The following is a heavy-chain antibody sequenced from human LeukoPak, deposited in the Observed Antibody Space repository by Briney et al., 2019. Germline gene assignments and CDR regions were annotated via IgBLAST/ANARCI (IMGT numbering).Heavy chain of an antibody. CDR1: GFTFSSYW. CDR2: IKPDGSEE. CDR3: SGDPGDY. Sequence: GGSLRLSCAASGFTFSSYWMSWVRQAPGKGLEWVANIKPDGSEEYYVDSVKDRLTISRDNAKNSLYLQMNSLRAEDTAVYYCSGDPGDYWGQGTLVTVSS. D-gene: IGHD7-27*01. V-gene: IGHV3-7*04. J-gene: IGHJ4*02.